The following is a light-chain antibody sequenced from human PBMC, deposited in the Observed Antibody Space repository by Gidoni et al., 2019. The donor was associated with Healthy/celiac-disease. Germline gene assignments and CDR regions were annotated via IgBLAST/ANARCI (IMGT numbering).Light chain of an antibody. CDR3: QQANSFPIT. J-gene: IGKJ5*01. CDR1: QGISSW. CDR2: AAS. Sequence: DIQLTQSPSSVSASVGDRVTITCRASQGISSWLVWYQQKPGKDPNLLIYAASSLQSGVPSRFSGSGSGTDFTLTISSLQPEDFAAYYCQQANSFPITFGQGTRLEIK. V-gene: IGKV1D-12*01.